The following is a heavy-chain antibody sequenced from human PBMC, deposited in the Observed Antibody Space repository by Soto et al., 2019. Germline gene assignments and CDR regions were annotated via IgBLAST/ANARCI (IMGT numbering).Heavy chain of an antibody. D-gene: IGHD3-9*01. CDR1: SFSIISSSYY. V-gene: IGHV4-39*01. CDR2: IDYSGST. CDR3: ARRDTYYDILTDQFGMDV. J-gene: IGHJ6*02. Sequence: PSETLSLTCTIVSFSIISSSYYWGWIRKPLGKGLEWIGSIDYSGSTYYNPSLKSRVTISVDTSKNQCSLKLSSVTAADTAVYYCARRDTYYDILTDQFGMDVWGQGTTVT.